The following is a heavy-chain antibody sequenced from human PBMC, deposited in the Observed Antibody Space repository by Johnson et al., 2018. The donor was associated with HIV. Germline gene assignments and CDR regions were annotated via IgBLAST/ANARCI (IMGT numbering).Heavy chain of an antibody. CDR2: ISWNSGSI. Sequence: QLVESGGGLVQPGGSLRLSCAASGFTFDDYAMHWVRQAPGKGLEWVSGISWNSGSIGYADSVKGRFTISRDNAKNSLYLQMNSLRAEDTALYYCANEAVDSGAFDIWGQGTMVTVSS. CDR3: ANEAVDSGAFDI. J-gene: IGHJ3*02. V-gene: IGHV3-9*01. D-gene: IGHD6-19*01. CDR1: GFTFDDYA.